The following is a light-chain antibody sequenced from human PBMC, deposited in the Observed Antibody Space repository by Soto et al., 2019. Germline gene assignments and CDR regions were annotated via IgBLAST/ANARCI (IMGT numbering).Light chain of an antibody. CDR2: DAS. Sequence: EIVLTQSPATLSLSPGEIATLSCRPTQNVANYLDWYQQNPGQAPRLLIYDASNRATCIPARFSGSGSWTDFTLTISSLEPEDFAVYYCQQRSNWPPWTFGQGTKVDIK. J-gene: IGKJ1*01. CDR1: QNVANY. CDR3: QQRSNWPPWT. V-gene: IGKV3-11*01.